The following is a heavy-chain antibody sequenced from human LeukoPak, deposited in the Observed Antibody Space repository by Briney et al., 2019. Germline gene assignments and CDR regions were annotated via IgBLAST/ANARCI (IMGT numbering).Heavy chain of an antibody. D-gene: IGHD3-10*02. CDR2: IFYSGNT. CDR1: GGSISSYY. Sequence: SETLSLTCTVSGGSISSYYWSWIRQPPGKGLEWIGYIFYSGNTNYNPSLKSRVTISMDTSKNQFSLKLSSVTAADTAVYYCARGDFATFGVWGQGTTVTVSS. CDR3: ARGDFATFGV. J-gene: IGHJ6*02. V-gene: IGHV4-59*08.